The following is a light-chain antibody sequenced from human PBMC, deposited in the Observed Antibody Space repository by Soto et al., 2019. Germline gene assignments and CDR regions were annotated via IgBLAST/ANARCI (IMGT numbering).Light chain of an antibody. CDR1: QDTRNY. CDR3: QQYESLPYT. J-gene: IGKJ2*01. V-gene: IGKV1-33*01. Sequence: DIDVAQSPRSLSASVGDRVTITCRATQDTRNYLNWYQVKPGKAPKLLIYDGSKLEIGVPSRFGGSASGTDFTFTISGLQPEDVATYYCQQYESLPYTFGQGTKVDIK. CDR2: DGS.